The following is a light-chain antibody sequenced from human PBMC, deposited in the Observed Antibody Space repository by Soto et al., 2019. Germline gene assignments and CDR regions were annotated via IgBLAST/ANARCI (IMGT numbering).Light chain of an antibody. V-gene: IGKV1-5*01. CDR3: QQYYGFCT. J-gene: IGKJ4*01. CDR2: GVS. CDR1: QSISNW. Sequence: DIQVTQSPSTLPASVGDRVTITCRASQSISNWLAWYQQKPGKAPNLLISGVSSLESGVPSRFSGSGSGTEFTLTISSLQPDDFALYFCQQYYGFCTFGGGTKWIS.